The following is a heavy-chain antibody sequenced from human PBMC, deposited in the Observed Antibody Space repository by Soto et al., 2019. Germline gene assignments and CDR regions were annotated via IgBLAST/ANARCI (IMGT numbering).Heavy chain of an antibody. CDR2: ISRSGDRT. J-gene: IGHJ4*02. D-gene: IGHD2-15*01. Sequence: EVQLVESGEGLVQPGGSLRLSCAASGFTFSSYNIHWIRQAPGKGLEFVSAISRSGDRTYYADSVKGRFTITRDNSKNTVCLQMGSLRAEDMAVYYFARARCSSGQCYYFDYWGRGALVSVSS. CDR3: ARARCSSGQCYYFDY. V-gene: IGHV3-64*02. CDR1: GFTFSSYN.